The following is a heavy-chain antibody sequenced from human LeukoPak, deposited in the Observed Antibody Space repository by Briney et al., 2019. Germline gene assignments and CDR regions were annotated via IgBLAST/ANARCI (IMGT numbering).Heavy chain of an antibody. CDR1: GFTFSSYG. CDR2: ISGSGGNT. D-gene: IGHD2-21*02. V-gene: IGHV3-23*01. CDR3: AKTAYCGRDCYSWYFDY. J-gene: IGHJ4*02. Sequence: GGSLRLSCAASGFTFSSYGMSWVRQAPGKGLEWVSAISGSGGNTYYADSVKGRFTISRDNSKNTLYLQMNSLRAEDTAVYKCAKTAYCGRDCYSWYFDYWGQGTLVTVSS.